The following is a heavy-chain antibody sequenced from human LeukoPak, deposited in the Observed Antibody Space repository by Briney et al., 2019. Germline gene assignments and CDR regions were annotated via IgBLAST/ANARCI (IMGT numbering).Heavy chain of an antibody. CDR2: IYTSGST. D-gene: IGHD5-12*01. V-gene: IGHV4-61*02. CDR1: GGSISSGSYY. J-gene: IGHJ6*03. CDR3: ARDIGYSGYDYHYYYYMDV. Sequence: SQTLSLTCTVSGGSISSGSYYWSWIRQPAGKGLEWIGRIYTSGSTNYNPSLKSRVTISVDTSKNQFSLKLSSVTAADTAVYYCARDIGYSGYDYHYYYYMDVWGKGTTVTISS.